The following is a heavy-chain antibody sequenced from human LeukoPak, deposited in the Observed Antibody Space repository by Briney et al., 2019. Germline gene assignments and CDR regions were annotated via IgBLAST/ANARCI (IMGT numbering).Heavy chain of an antibody. D-gene: IGHD3-22*01. J-gene: IGHJ4*02. V-gene: IGHV3-23*01. Sequence: TGGSLRLSCAASDFTFSYYAMSLLRQAPGNGLELVSAISGSGGSTYYADSVKGRFTISRDNSKNTLYLQMNSLRAEDTAVYYCAKDPYYDSNYYFDYWGQGTLVTVSS. CDR1: DFTFSYYA. CDR3: AKDPYYDSNYYFDY. CDR2: ISGSGGST.